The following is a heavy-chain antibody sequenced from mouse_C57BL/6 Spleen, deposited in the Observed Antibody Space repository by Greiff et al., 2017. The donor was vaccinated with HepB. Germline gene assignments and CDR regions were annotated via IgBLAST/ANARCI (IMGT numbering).Heavy chain of an antibody. CDR1: GYTFTSYW. V-gene: IGHV1-69*01. J-gene: IGHJ3*01. CDR3: VRCNSSGYALAWFAY. Sequence: QVQLPQSGAELVMPGASVKLSCKASGYTFTSYWMHWVKQRPGQGLEWIGEIDPSDSYTNYNQKFKGKSTLTVDKSSSTAYMQLSSLTSEDSAVYYWVRCNSSGYALAWFAYWGQGTLVTVSA. D-gene: IGHD3-2*02. CDR2: IDPSDSYT.